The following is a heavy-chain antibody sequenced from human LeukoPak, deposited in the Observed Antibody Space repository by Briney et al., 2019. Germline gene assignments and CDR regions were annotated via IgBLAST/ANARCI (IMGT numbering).Heavy chain of an antibody. CDR2: ISTSSTYI. J-gene: IGHJ4*02. CDR1: GFSFSNYN. V-gene: IGHV3-21*01. D-gene: IGHD3-22*01. Sequence: GGSLRLSCAASGFSFSNYNINWVRQAPGKGLEWVSSISTSSTYIFYADSVKGRFTISRDNAKNSLYLQMNSLRADDTAVYYCATGKHYYDSSGYYFYCFDYWGQGTLVTVSS. CDR3: ATGKHYYDSSGYYFYCFDY.